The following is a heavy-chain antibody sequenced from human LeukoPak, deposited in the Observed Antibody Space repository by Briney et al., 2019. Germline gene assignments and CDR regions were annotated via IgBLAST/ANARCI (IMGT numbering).Heavy chain of an antibody. V-gene: IGHV3-74*01. J-gene: IGHJ4*02. CDR2: INSDGSST. CDR1: GFTFSSYG. D-gene: IGHD3-3*01. CDR3: ARDAFGVDKSPF. Sequence: GGSLRLSCVASGFTFSSYGMHWVRQAPGEGLVWVSRINSDGSSTSYADSVKGRFTISRDNAKNTVYLQMNSLRAEDTAVYYCARDAFGVDKSPFWGQGTLVTVSS.